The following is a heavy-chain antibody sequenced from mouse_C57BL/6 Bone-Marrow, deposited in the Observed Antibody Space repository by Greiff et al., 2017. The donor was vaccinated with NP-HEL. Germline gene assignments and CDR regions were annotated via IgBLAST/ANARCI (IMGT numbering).Heavy chain of an antibody. V-gene: IGHV2-6-1*01. D-gene: IGHD1-1*01. J-gene: IGHJ4*01. CDR3: ARHIYYYGSSYDYYAMDY. CDR2: IWSDGST. CDR1: GFSFTSYG. Sequence: QVQLQQSGPGLVAPSQSLSITCTVSGFSFTSYGVHWVRQPPGKGLEWLVVIWSDGSTTYNSALKSRLTISKNNSTSQVFLKMNSLQTDDTAMYYCARHIYYYGSSYDYYAMDYWGQGTSVTVSS.